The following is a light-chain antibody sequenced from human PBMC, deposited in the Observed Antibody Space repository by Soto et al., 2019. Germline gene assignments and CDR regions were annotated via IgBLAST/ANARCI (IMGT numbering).Light chain of an antibody. J-gene: IGLJ1*01. V-gene: IGLV9-49*03. CDR3: GAAHGSGSNFAYV. Sequence: QSVLTQPPSASASLGATVTLTCTLSSGYSNYKVDWYQQRPGKGPRFVMRVGTGGIVGSKGDGIPDRFSVLGSGLNRYLTIKNIQEEDESDYYCGAAHGSGSNFAYVFGTGTKVTVL. CDR1: SGYSNYK. CDR2: VGTGGIVG.